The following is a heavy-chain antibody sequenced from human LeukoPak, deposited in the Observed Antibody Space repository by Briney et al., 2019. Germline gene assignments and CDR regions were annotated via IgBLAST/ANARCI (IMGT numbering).Heavy chain of an antibody. D-gene: IGHD3-3*01. J-gene: IGHJ4*02. Sequence: GGSLRLSCAASGFTFDDYAMHWGRQAPGKGLEWVSLISGDGGSTYYADSGKGRFTISRDNSKNSLYLQMNSLRTEDTALYYCAKDVYDFWSGYYTDYWGQGTLVTVSS. V-gene: IGHV3-43*02. CDR3: AKDVYDFWSGYYTDY. CDR2: ISGDGGST. CDR1: GFTFDDYA.